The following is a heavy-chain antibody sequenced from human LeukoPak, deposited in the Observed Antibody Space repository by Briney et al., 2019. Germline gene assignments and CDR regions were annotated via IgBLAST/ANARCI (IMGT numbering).Heavy chain of an antibody. CDR2: ISAYNGNT. CDR3: ARDRKYCSSTSCYKGWFDP. J-gene: IGHJ5*02. V-gene: IGHV1-18*01. CDR1: GYTFTSYG. D-gene: IGHD2-2*02. Sequence: ASVKVSCKASGYTFTSYGISWVRQAPGQGLEWTGWISAYNGNTNYAQKLQGRVTMTTDTSTSTAYMELRSLRSDDTAVYYCARDRKYCSSTSCYKGWFDPWGQGTLVTVSS.